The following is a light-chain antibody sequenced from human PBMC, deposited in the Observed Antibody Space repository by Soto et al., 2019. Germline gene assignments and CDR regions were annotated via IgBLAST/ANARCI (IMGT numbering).Light chain of an antibody. Sequence: EIGLTQSPCTLSLSTGERATLSCGASQSVNSRLAWYQHKPGQAPRLLIYGASGRATGIPDRFSGSGSATDFTLTISRLEPEDFAVYYCQYSGSASGWTFGRGTKVDIK. J-gene: IGKJ1*01. CDR2: GAS. CDR1: QSVNSR. V-gene: IGKV3-20*01. CDR3: QYSGSASGWT.